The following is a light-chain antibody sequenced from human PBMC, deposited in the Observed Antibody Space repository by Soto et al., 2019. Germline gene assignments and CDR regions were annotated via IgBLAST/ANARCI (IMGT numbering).Light chain of an antibody. J-gene: IGLJ3*02. Sequence: QSALTQPASVSGSPGQSITISCTGTSSDVGGYNYVSWYQQHPGKAPKLMIYEVTNRPSGVSNRFSGSKSGNTASLTISGLQAEDEADYYCISYTNTLPWVFGGGTKLTGL. CDR1: SSDVGGYNY. CDR3: ISYTNTLPWV. V-gene: IGLV2-14*01. CDR2: EVT.